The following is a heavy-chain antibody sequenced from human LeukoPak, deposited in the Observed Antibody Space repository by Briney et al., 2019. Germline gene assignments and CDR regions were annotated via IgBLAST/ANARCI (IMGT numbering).Heavy chain of an antibody. V-gene: IGHV3-33*01. CDR3: ARGGPERPLDY. CDR1: GFSFSTYG. Sequence: PGGSLRLSCAASGFSFSTYGMLWVRQAPGKGLEWVAVIWYDGSNKYYADSVKGRFTISRDNSKNTLYLQMNSLRVEDTAVYYCARGGPERPLDYSGQGTLVTVST. CDR2: IWYDGSNK. J-gene: IGHJ4*02. D-gene: IGHD2-2*01.